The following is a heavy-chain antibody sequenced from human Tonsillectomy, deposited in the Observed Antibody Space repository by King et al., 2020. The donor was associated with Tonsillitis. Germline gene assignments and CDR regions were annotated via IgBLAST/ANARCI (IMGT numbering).Heavy chain of an antibody. CDR3: ARVNKEWLAVYY. V-gene: IGHV1-69*12. Sequence: QLVQSGAEVKKPGSSVKVSCKASGGTFNNYVISWVRQAPGQGLEWMGGIIPIFGTPNYAQKFQGRVTIIADASTTTAYMELSSLRSEDTAVYYCARVNKEWLAVYYWGQGTLVTVSS. CDR1: GGTFNNYV. CDR2: IIPIFGTP. J-gene: IGHJ4*02. D-gene: IGHD6-19*01.